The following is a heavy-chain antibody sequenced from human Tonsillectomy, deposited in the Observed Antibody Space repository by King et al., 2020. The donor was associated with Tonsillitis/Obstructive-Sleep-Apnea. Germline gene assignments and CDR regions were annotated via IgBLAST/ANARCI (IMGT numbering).Heavy chain of an antibody. CDR3: GRDMVLEAGGDAFDI. J-gene: IGHJ3*02. CDR1: GGSISTYC. D-gene: IGHD2-8*01. V-gene: IGHV4-59*01. Sequence: VQLQESGPGLAKPSETLSLTCTVSGGSISTYCWSWIRQPPGKGLEWIGYICYSGSTNYNPSLKSRVTISVDTSKNQFSLKLISVTAADTAVYYCGRDMVLEAGGDAFDIWGQGTMVTVSS. CDR2: ICYSGST.